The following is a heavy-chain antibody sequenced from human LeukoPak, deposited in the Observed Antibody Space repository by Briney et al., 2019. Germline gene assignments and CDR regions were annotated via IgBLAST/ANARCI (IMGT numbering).Heavy chain of an antibody. J-gene: IGHJ6*03. CDR3: VRAVVGTTLKYYYYYMDV. CDR2: ISSSRSTT. CDR1: GFTFSRYS. V-gene: IGHV3-48*01. D-gene: IGHD1-26*01. Sequence: GGSLRLSCAASGFTFSRYSMTWVRQASGKGLEWSSFISSSRSTTYYADSVKGRCTISRDNGKNSMYLQMHSLRAEDTAVYYCVRAVVGTTLKYYYYYMDVWGKGTTVTVSS.